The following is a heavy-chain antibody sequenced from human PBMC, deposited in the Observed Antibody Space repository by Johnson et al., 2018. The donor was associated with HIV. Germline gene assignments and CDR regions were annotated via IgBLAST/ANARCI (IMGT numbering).Heavy chain of an antibody. J-gene: IGHJ3*02. D-gene: IGHD3-22*01. Sequence: VQLVESGGGLIQPGGSLRLSCAASGFTVSSNYMSWVRQAPGKGLEWVSRINSDGSSTSYADSVKGRFTISRDNAKNTLYLQMNSLRAEDTAVYYCARRAYYYDSSGYYSHAFDIWGQGTMVTVSS. V-gene: IGHV3-74*02. CDR1: GFTVSSNY. CDR2: INSDGSST. CDR3: ARRAYYYDSSGYYSHAFDI.